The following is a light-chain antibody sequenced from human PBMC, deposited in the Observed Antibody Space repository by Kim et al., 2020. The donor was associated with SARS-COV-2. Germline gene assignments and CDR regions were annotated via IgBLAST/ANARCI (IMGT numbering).Light chain of an antibody. V-gene: IGLV1-40*01. CDR1: SSNSGAGYG. J-gene: IGLJ1*01. CDR3: QSYDTSLSGYV. CDR2: GNT. Sequence: QRVAISCTGTSSNSGAGYGVNWYQQLPGTAPRLLIHGNTNRPSGVPDRFSGSKSDTSASLAITGLQAEDEADYYCQSYDTSLSGYVFGTGTKVTVL.